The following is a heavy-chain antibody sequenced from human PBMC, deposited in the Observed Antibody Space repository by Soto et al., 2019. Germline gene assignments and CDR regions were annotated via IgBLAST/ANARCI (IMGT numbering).Heavy chain of an antibody. J-gene: IGHJ5*02. CDR2: ISSSSSYI. Sequence: EVRLVESGGGLVKPGGSLRLSCAASGFTFSSYSMNWVRQAPGKGLEWVSSISSSSSYIYYADSVKGRFTISRDNAKNSLYLQMNSLRAEDTAVYYCARLNGADGGFDPWGQGTLVTVSS. D-gene: IGHD2-8*01. V-gene: IGHV3-21*01. CDR3: ARLNGADGGFDP. CDR1: GFTFSSYS.